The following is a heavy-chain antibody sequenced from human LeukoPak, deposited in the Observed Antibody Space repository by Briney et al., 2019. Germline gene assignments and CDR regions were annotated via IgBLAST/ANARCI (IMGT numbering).Heavy chain of an antibody. D-gene: IGHD6-25*01. CDR1: GFTFSSFW. V-gene: IGHV3-7*01. J-gene: IGHJ6*02. Sequence: GGSLRLSCAASGFTFSSFWMSWVRQGPGKGLEWVANIKLDGSEKYYVDSVKGRFTISRDNANNSLYLQINSLRAEDTAVYYCARVSGIYYYYYGMDVWGQGTTVTVSS. CDR2: IKLDGSEK. CDR3: ARVSGIYYYYYGMDV.